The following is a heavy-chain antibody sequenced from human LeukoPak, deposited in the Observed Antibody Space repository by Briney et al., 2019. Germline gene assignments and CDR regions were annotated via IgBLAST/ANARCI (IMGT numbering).Heavy chain of an antibody. V-gene: IGHV1-18*01. Sequence: ASVKVSCKAFGYSFTTYGISWVRQAPGQGLEWMGWISANNNNTDNVQKLQGRVTMTTDTSTSTAYMELRSLRSDDTAVYYCARALYHTFDYWGQGTLVTVSS. J-gene: IGHJ4*02. CDR1: GYSFTTYG. CDR3: ARALYHTFDY. CDR2: ISANNNNT. D-gene: IGHD2-2*01.